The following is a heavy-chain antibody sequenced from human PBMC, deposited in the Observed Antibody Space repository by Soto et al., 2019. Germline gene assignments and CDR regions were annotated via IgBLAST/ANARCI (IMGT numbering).Heavy chain of an antibody. J-gene: IGHJ6*02. Sequence: SVKVSCKASGGTFSSYAISWVRQAPGQGLEWMGGIIPIFGTANYAQKFQGRVTITADESTSTAYMELSSLRSEDTAVYYCARALAGSGTTSRVYYYYYGMDVWGQGTTVTVSS. D-gene: IGHD1-7*01. CDR1: GGTFSSYA. CDR2: IIPIFGTA. CDR3: ARALAGSGTTSRVYYYYYGMDV. V-gene: IGHV1-69*13.